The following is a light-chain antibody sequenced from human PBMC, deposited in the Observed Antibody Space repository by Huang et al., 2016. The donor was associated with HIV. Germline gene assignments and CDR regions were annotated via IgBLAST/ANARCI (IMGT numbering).Light chain of an antibody. CDR2: GSS. CDR3: QQYNNWPWT. J-gene: IGKJ1*01. V-gene: IGKV3-15*01. Sequence: IVMTQSPATLSVSPGERATLSCRASQSLSSDLAWYQQKPGQAPRLLIQGSSTRATGTSARFSGRGSGTEFTLTITSLQAEDFAVYYCQQYNNWPWTFGQGTKVEVK. CDR1: QSLSSD.